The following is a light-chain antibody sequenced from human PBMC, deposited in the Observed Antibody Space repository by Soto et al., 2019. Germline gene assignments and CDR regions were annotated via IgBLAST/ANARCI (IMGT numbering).Light chain of an antibody. CDR1: QSVSGN. CDR2: GAS. CDR3: QQYNNWART. Sequence: EIVMTQSPATLSVSPGERATLSCRASQSVSGNLAWYQQKPGQAPRLLIYGASTRATGIPARFSGSGSGTEFTLTISSLQSEHFAVYYCQQYNNWARTFGQGTKVEIK. J-gene: IGKJ1*01. V-gene: IGKV3-15*01.